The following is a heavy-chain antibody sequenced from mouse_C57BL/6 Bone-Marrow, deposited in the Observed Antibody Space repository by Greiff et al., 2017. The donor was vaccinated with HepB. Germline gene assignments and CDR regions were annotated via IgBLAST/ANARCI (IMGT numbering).Heavy chain of an antibody. CDR2: INPSNGGT. D-gene: IGHD1-1*01. J-gene: IGHJ3*01. CDR3: ARQGYYGSGAWFAY. Sequence: VQLQQPGTELVKPGASVMLSCKASGYTFTSYWMHWVKQRPGQGLEWIGNINPSNGGTNYNEKFKSKATLTVDKSSSTAYMQLSSLTSEDSAVYYCARQGYYGSGAWFAYWGQGTLVTVSA. V-gene: IGHV1-53*01. CDR1: GYTFTSYW.